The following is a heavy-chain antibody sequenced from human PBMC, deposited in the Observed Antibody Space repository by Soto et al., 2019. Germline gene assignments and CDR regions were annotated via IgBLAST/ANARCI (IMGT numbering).Heavy chain of an antibody. D-gene: IGHD4-17*01. J-gene: IGHJ5*02. CDR2: IIPILGIA. CDR3: ARGVGAYGDYDRWFDP. V-gene: IGHV1-69*02. CDR1: GGTFSSYT. Sequence: QVQLVQSGAEVKKPGSSVKVSCTASGGTFSSYTISWVRQAPGQGLEWMGRIIPILGIANYAQKFQGRVTITADKATSTAYMELSSLRSEDTAVYYCARGVGAYGDYDRWFDPWGQGTLVTVSS.